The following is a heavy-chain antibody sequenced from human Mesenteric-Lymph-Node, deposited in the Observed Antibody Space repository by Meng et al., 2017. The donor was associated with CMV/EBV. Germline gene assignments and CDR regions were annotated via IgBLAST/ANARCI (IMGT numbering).Heavy chain of an antibody. CDR1: GFTFSDYG. Sequence: GGSLRLSCAASGFTFSDYGLHWVRQAPGKGLEWVSFIRYDGTNKYYADSVKGRFTISRDNSKNTLYLQMNSLRAEDTAVYYCAKFRSSTSDVSQSWGQGTLVTVSS. J-gene: IGHJ4*02. V-gene: IGHV3-30*02. CDR2: IRYDGTNK. CDR3: AKFRSSTSDVSQS. D-gene: IGHD2-2*01.